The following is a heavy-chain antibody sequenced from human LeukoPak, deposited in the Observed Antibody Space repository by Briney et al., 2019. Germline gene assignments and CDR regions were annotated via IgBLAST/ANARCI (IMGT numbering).Heavy chain of an antibody. Sequence: GGSLRLSCAASGFTFSSYGMHWVRQAPGKGLEWVAFIRYDGSNKYYADSVKGRFTISRDNSKNTLYLQMNSLRAEDTAVYYCAKDRRGAVAGNNWFDPWGQGTLVTVSS. CDR1: GFTFSSYG. CDR3: AKDRRGAVAGNNWFDP. J-gene: IGHJ5*02. CDR2: IRYDGSNK. V-gene: IGHV3-30*02. D-gene: IGHD6-19*01.